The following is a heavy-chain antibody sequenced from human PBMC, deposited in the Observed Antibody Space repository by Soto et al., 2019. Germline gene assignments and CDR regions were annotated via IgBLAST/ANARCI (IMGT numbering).Heavy chain of an antibody. Sequence: SETLSLTCTVSGGSISSGGYYWSWIRQHPGKGLEWIGYIYYSGSTYYNPSLKSRITISVDTSKNQFSLKLSSVTAADTAVYYCGRRRYYDTSGYYYYIDYWGQGILVTVSS. CDR3: GRRRYYDTSGYYYYIDY. V-gene: IGHV4-31*02. J-gene: IGHJ4*02. CDR2: IYYSGST. D-gene: IGHD3-22*01. CDR1: GGSISSGGYY.